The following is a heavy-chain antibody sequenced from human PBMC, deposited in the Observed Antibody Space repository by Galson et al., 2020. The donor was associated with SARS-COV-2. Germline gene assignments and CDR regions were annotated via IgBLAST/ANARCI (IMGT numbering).Heavy chain of an antibody. D-gene: IGHD3-10*01. Sequence: QLGESLKISCAASGFTFSTYGMHWVRQTPGKGPEWVAFMRSEGSNEYYADSVKGQFTISRDNSKNTLFLQMNSLRPEDTAVYYCAKSGVGGSGWGQGTLVTVSS. CDR3: AKSGVGGSG. V-gene: IGHV3-30*02. J-gene: IGHJ4*02. CDR2: MRSEGSNE. CDR1: GFTFSTYG.